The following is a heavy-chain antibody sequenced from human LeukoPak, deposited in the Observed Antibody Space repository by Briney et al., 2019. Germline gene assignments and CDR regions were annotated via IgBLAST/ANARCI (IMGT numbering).Heavy chain of an antibody. V-gene: IGHV3-23*01. Sequence: GGSLRLSCAASGFTFSSYAMSWVRQAPGKGLEWVSAISGSGGSTYYADSVEGRFTISRDNSKNTLYLQMNSLRAEDTAVYYCAKVYSSGSYYFDYWGQGTLVTVSS. CDR3: AKVYSSGSYYFDY. CDR1: GFTFSSYA. J-gene: IGHJ4*02. D-gene: IGHD6-19*01. CDR2: ISGSGGST.